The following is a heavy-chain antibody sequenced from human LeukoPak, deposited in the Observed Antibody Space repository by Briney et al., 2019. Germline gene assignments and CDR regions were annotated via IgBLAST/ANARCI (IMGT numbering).Heavy chain of an antibody. CDR3: AKARITVAGPKTNFDY. Sequence: GGSLRLSCAASGFTFSSYSMNWVRQAPGKGLEWVSYISSSSSTIYYADSVKGRFTISRDNSKNTLYLHMNSLRAEDTAVYYCAKARITVAGPKTNFDYWGQGTLVTVSS. V-gene: IGHV3-48*01. CDR1: GFTFSSYS. J-gene: IGHJ4*02. D-gene: IGHD6-19*01. CDR2: ISSSSSTI.